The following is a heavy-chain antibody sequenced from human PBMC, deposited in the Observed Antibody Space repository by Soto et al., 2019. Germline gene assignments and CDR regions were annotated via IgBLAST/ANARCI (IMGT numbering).Heavy chain of an antibody. D-gene: IGHD3-22*01. Sequence: GGSLGLSCAAYGFTFSSYAMSWVRQAPGKGLEWVSAISGSGGSTYYADSVKGRFTISRDNSKNTLYLQMNSLRAEDTAVYYCAKDSSHYYDSSGYPEYWGQGTLVTVSS. J-gene: IGHJ4*02. V-gene: IGHV3-23*01. CDR1: GFTFSSYA. CDR2: ISGSGGST. CDR3: AKDSSHYYDSSGYPEY.